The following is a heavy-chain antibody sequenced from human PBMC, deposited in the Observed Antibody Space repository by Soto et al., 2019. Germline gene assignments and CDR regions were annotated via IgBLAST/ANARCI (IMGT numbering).Heavy chain of an antibody. CDR3: ASSGVPPPDFDY. CDR2: IYYRGST. V-gene: IGHV4-31*03. D-gene: IGHD2-8*01. CDR1: GGSISSGGYY. Sequence: SETLSLTCTVSGGSISSGGYYWSWIRQHPGKGLEWIGYIYYRGSTYYNPSLKSRVTRSVDTSKNQFSLKLSSVTAADTAVYYCASSGVPPPDFDYWGQGTLVTVSS. J-gene: IGHJ4*02.